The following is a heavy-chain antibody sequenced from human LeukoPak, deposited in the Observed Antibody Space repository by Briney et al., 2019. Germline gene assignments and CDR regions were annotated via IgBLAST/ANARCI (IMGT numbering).Heavy chain of an antibody. J-gene: IGHJ4*02. CDR2: SYFIGRP. Sequence: PSGTLSLTCTVDGSISSYYWSWIRQAPGKGLEWIWHSYFIGRPNYNPSRKSRVTISVDTPKNQFSLKLSSVTAADTAAYYCAGVRSTVGWRSFDYWGQGILVTASS. D-gene: IGHD4-23*01. V-gene: IGHV4-59*08. CDR3: AGVRSTVGWRSFDY. CDR1: GSISSYY.